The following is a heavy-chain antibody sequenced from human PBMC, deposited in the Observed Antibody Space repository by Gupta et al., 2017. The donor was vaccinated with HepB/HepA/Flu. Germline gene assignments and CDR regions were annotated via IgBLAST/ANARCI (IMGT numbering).Heavy chain of an antibody. Sequence: EVQLVESVGCLVQPGGHLRLSCAASAFTFSSYEMTWVRQAQGKGLEWVAYIGTSGATVFYADSVKGRFTISRDNTRNSLFLEMNSLRAEDTAIYYCVRKSRGWSDYYFDSWGQGTLVTVSS. V-gene: IGHV3-48*03. CDR1: AFTFSSYE. CDR3: VRKSRGWSDYYFDS. D-gene: IGHD6-19*01. J-gene: IGHJ4*02. CDR2: IGTSGATV.